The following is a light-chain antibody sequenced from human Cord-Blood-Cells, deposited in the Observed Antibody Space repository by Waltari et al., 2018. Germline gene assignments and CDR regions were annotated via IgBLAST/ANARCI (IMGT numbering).Light chain of an antibody. Sequence: EIVMTQSPATLSVSPGERATLSCRASQTVGSNLAWYQQKPGQAPRLLIYGQSTRASGIPARFSGRGSGADFTLASDSLQSEDFAVYDCQQYNNWPPGGIPWTFGQGTKVEIK. CDR3: QQYNNWPPGGIPWT. V-gene: IGKV3-15*01. CDR1: QTVGSN. J-gene: IGKJ1*01. CDR2: GQS.